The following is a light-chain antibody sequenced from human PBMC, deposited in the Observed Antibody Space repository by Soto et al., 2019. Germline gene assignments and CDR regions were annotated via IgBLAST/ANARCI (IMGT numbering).Light chain of an antibody. V-gene: IGKV3-20*01. J-gene: IGKJ4*01. CDR1: QSVSSSS. CDR2: GAS. CDR3: QQYGSSPLT. Sequence: EIVLTQSPGTLSLSPGERATLSCRASQSVSSSSLAWYQQKPGQAPRLLISGASSRATGIPDRFSGSGSGTDFTLTISRLEPEDVAVYYCQQYGSSPLTFGGGTKVEIK.